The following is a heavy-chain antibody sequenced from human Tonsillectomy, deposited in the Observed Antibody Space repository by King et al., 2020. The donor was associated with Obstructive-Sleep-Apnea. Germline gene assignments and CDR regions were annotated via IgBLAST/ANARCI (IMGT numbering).Heavy chain of an antibody. CDR2: ISNDGANK. J-gene: IGHJ4*02. D-gene: IGHD6-13*01. CDR3: ATLSYSSSWTDY. V-gene: IGHV3-30-3*01. Sequence: VQLVESGGGVVQPGRSLRLSCAASGFTFSSYAMHWVRQAPGKGLEWLSVISNDGANKDYADSVKGRFTLSRDNSKNILYLQINNLRPEDTAVYYCATLSYSSSWTDYWGQGTLVTVSS. CDR1: GFTFSSYA.